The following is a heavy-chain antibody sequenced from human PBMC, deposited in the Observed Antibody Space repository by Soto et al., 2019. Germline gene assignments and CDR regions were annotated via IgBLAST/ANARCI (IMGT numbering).Heavy chain of an antibody. CDR2: ISWNSGSI. J-gene: IGHJ6*02. Sequence: PGGSLRLSCAASGFTFDDYAMHWVRQAPGKGLEWVSGISWNSGSIGYADSVKGRFTISRDNAKNSLYLQMNSLRAEDTALYYCAKYMGGGNTDRNYYGIDVRGQGTTVTVSS. V-gene: IGHV3-9*01. CDR3: AKYMGGGNTDRNYYGIDV. CDR1: GFTFDDYA. D-gene: IGHD2-15*01.